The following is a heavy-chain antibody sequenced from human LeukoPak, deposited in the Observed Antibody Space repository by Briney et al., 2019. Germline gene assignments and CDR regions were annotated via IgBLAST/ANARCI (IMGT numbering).Heavy chain of an antibody. Sequence: TGGSLRLSCAASGFTFSSYAMHWVRQAPGKGLEWVAVISYDGSNKYYADSVKGRFTISRDNSKNTLYLQMNSLRAEDTAVYYCAKDLSIGTMTTGDYWGQGTLVTVSS. CDR3: AKDLSIGTMTTGDY. J-gene: IGHJ4*02. D-gene: IGHD4-17*01. CDR2: ISYDGSNK. V-gene: IGHV3-30*04. CDR1: GFTFSSYA.